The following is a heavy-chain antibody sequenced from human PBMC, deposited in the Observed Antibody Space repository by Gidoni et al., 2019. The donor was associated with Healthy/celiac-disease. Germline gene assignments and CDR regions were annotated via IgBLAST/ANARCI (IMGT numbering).Heavy chain of an antibody. Sequence: QVQLVESGGGVVQPGRSLRLSCAASGFTFSSYAMHWVRQAPGKGLEWVAVISYDGSNKYYADSVKGRFTISRDNSKNTLYLQMNSLRAEDTAVYYCAKDRVAVAGTGDYWGQGTLVTVSS. CDR2: ISYDGSNK. J-gene: IGHJ4*02. CDR3: AKDRVAVAGTGDY. D-gene: IGHD6-19*01. V-gene: IGHV3-30*04. CDR1: GFTFSSYA.